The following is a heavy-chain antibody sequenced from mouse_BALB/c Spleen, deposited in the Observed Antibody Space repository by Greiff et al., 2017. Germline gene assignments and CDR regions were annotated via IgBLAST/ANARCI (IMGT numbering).Heavy chain of an antibody. Sequence: VQLKESGPGLVKPSQTVSLTCTVTGISITTGNYRWSWIRQFPGNKLEWIGYIYYSGTITYNPSLTSRTTITRDTSKNQFFLEMNSLTAEDTATYYCARVGGYFYFDYWGQGTTLTVSS. CDR1: GISITTGNYR. J-gene: IGHJ2*01. CDR3: ARVGGYFYFDY. V-gene: IGHV3-5*02. D-gene: IGHD1-1*01. CDR2: IYYSGTI.